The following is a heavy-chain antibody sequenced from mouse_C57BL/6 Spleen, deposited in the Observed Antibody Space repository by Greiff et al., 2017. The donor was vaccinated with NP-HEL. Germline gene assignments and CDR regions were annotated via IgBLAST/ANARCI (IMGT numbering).Heavy chain of an antibody. V-gene: IGHV14-4*01. Sequence: VQLKQSGAELVRPGASVKLSCTASGFNIKDDYMHWVKQRPEQGLEWIGWLDPENGDTEYASKFQGKATITADTSSNTAYLQLSSLTSEDTAVYYCTTGDYAWFAYWGQGTLVTVSA. CDR3: TTGDYAWFAY. CDR1: GFNIKDDY. CDR2: LDPENGDT. J-gene: IGHJ3*01. D-gene: IGHD2-4*01.